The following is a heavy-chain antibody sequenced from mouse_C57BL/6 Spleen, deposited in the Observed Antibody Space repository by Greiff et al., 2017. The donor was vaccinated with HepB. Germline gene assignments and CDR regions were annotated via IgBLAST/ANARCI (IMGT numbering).Heavy chain of an antibody. D-gene: IGHD1-1*01. CDR1: GYTFTSYW. J-gene: IGHJ2*01. Sequence: QVQLQQPGAELVMPGASVKLSCKASGYTFTSYWMHWVKQRPGQGLEWIGEIDPSDSYTNYNQKFKGKSTLTVDKSSSTAYMQLSSLTSEDSAVYYWARGGVVAHFDGWGQGTTLTVSS. CDR2: IDPSDSYT. V-gene: IGHV1-69*01. CDR3: ARGGVVAHFDG.